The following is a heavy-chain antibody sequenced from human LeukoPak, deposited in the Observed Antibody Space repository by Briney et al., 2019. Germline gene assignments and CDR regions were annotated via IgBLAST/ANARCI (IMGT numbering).Heavy chain of an antibody. CDR1: GFTFSNYA. J-gene: IGHJ5*02. V-gene: IGHV3-23*01. D-gene: IGHD1-26*01. Sequence: GGSLRLPCAASGFTFSNYAMSWVRQAPGKGLEWVSGVSDSGRSAYYADSVQGRFIISRDNSKNTLYLQMNSLRVEDTAAYFCAQNQWEFPAWGQGTLVTVSS. CDR3: AQNQWEFPA. CDR2: VSDSGRSA.